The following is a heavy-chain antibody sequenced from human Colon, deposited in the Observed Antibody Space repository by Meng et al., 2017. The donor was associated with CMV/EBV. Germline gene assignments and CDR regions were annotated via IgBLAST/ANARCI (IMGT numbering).Heavy chain of an antibody. V-gene: IGHV1-2*02. D-gene: IGHD3-3*01. CDR2: SNGYSGGT. Sequence: ASVPVSCQASGGTFSSYAISWVRQAPGQGLEWVGWSNGYSGGTHYAQKFRGRVTMTRDTANSTVYLEVNRLTADDTALYYCARNDDFYNPHDVDDWGQGTTVTVSS. CDR1: GGTFSSYA. CDR3: ARNDDFYNPHDVDD. J-gene: IGHJ6*01.